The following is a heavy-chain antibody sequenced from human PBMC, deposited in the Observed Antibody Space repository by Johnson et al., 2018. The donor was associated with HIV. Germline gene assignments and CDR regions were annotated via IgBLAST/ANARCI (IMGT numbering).Heavy chain of an antibody. D-gene: IGHD3-16*01. CDR2: VSAGGDNT. Sequence: VQLVESGGGLVQPGGSLRLSCAASGFTFSSYAMDWVRQTPGKGLAWVSAVSAGGDNTYYADSVKGRFTISRDNAKNSLYLQMNSLRAEDTAVYYCARGGWGDAFDIWGQGTMVTVSS. CDR1: GFTFSSYA. J-gene: IGHJ3*02. V-gene: IGHV3-23*04. CDR3: ARGGWGDAFDI.